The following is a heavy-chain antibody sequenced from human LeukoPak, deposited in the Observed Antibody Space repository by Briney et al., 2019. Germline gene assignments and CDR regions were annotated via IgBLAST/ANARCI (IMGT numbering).Heavy chain of an antibody. V-gene: IGHV3-7*01. J-gene: IGHJ4*02. D-gene: IGHD5-18*01. CDR3: ARDPSRGYSYGYGDY. Sequence: PGGSLRLSCAASRFTFSSYWMNWVRQAPGKGLEWVANIKQDGSEKDYVDSVKGRLTISRDNAKNSLYLQMNSLRAEDTAVYYCARDPSRGYSYGYGDYWGQGTLVTVSS. CDR2: IKQDGSEK. CDR1: RFTFSSYW.